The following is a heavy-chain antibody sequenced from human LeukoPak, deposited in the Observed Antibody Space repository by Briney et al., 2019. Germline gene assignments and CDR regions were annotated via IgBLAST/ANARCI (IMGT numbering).Heavy chain of an antibody. CDR2: ISGSGDST. J-gene: IGHJ4*02. D-gene: IGHD3-10*01. Sequence: GGSLRLSCAASRFTFNNYAMHWVRQTPGKGLEWVSAISGSGDSTYYADSVKGRFTISRDNSKNTLYLQMNSLRAEDTALYYCAIISGGNFDYWGQGTLVTVSS. CDR3: AIISGGNFDY. V-gene: IGHV3-23*01. CDR1: RFTFNNYA.